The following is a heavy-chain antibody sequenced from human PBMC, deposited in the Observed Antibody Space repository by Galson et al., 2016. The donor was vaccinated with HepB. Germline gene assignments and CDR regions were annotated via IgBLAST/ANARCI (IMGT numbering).Heavy chain of an antibody. CDR3: ARAGLLTKASFDY. J-gene: IGHJ4*02. D-gene: IGHD4/OR15-4a*01. CDR2: VYRGRT. V-gene: IGHV4-39*01. Sequence: SETLSLTCTVSDGSIRSSSSSWGWIRQPPGKGLERIGTVYRGRTYYNPSLEGRVTISVAMSTDLLSLKLTSLTAADTAVYYCARAGLLTKASFDYWGQGTLVAVSS. CDR1: DGSIRSSSSS.